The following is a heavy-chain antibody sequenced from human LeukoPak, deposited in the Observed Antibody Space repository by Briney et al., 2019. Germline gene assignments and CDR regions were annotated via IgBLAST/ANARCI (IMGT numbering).Heavy chain of an antibody. J-gene: IGHJ3*02. Sequence: SETLSLTCIVSGGSISNYYWSWVRQPPGKGLEWIGYIYNSGTTNYNPSLKSRVTISEDTAKHQLSLSLSSVTAADTAVYYCARCQYTGTYRRSFDIWGQGTMVTVSS. CDR3: ARCQYTGTYRRSFDI. V-gene: IGHV4-59*01. D-gene: IGHD1-26*01. CDR1: GGSISNYY. CDR2: IYNSGTT.